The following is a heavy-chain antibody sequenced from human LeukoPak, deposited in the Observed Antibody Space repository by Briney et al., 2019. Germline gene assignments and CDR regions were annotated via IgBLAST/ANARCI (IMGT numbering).Heavy chain of an antibody. CDR1: GYTFTSYY. V-gene: IGHV1-46*01. Sequence: ASVKVSCKASGYTFTSYYMHWVRQAPGQGLEWMGIINPSGGSTSYAQKFQGRVTMTRDTSISTAYMELSRLRSDDTAVYYCARDKSGNSGWYSYFDYWGQGTLVTVSS. J-gene: IGHJ4*02. CDR3: ARDKSGNSGWYSYFDY. D-gene: IGHD6-19*01. CDR2: INPSGGST.